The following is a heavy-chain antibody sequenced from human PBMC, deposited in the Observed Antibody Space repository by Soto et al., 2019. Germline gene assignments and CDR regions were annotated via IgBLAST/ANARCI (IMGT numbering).Heavy chain of an antibody. CDR1: GGTFSSYA. CDR2: IIPIFGTA. D-gene: IGHD6-13*01. CDR3: ARDFTRVSSWFWFDP. V-gene: IGHV1-69*13. J-gene: IGHJ5*02. Sequence: GASVKVSCKASGGTFSSYAISWVRQAPGQGLEWMGGIIPIFGTANYAQKFQGRVTITADESTSTAYMELSSLRSEDTAVYYCARDFTRVSSWFWFDPWGQGTLVTVSS.